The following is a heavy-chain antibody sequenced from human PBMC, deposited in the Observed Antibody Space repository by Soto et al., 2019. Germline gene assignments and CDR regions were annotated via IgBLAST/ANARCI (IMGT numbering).Heavy chain of an antibody. Sequence: QITVKESGPTRVRPTQTLALTCTFSGFSLTTSGVGVGWIRKTPGKDLEWLAVIYWDDDKRYSPSLKSRLTITKDTSKIQVVLTMADMDPVDTATYFCAHRGYMYGNWDHGYVDDWGQGTLVTVSS. J-gene: IGHJ4*02. CDR2: IYWDDDK. CDR3: AHRGYMYGNWDHGYVDD. V-gene: IGHV2-5*02. CDR1: GFSLTTSGVG. D-gene: IGHD5-18*01.